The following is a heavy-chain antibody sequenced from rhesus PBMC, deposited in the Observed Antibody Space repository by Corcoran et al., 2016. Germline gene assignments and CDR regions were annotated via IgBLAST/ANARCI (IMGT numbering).Heavy chain of an antibody. CDR2: INGNSGST. CDR3: ARYYNGGRYGLDS. J-gene: IGHJ6*01. V-gene: IGHV4-80*01. CDR1: GASISSYW. Sequence: QVQLQESGPGLVKPSATLSLTCAVSGASISSYWLSWIRQPPGQGLEWIGEINGNSGSTYYNPSLKSRVTISKDAAKSQFSLKLSSVTAADTAVYYCARYYNGGRYGLDSWGQGVVVTVSS. D-gene: IGHD3-28*01.